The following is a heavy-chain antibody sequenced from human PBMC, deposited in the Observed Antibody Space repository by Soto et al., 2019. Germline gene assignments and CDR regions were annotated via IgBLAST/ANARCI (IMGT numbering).Heavy chain of an antibody. CDR3: ARLGSIAADDFEY. V-gene: IGHV4-59*08. Sequence: QVQLQQSGPGLVKPSETLSLTCTVSGGSISSFYWSWIRQPPRKGLEWIGYIYHSGSTNYNPSLMSRVTMTVDTSKNPISPTLRSVTAADPAVYYCARLGSIAADDFEYWGQGTLVTVSS. CDR1: GGSISSFY. CDR2: IYHSGST. J-gene: IGHJ4*02. D-gene: IGHD6-25*01.